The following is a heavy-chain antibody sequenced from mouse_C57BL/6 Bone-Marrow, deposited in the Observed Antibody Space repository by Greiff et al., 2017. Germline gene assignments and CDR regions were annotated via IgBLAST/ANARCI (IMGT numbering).Heavy chain of an antibody. V-gene: IGHV5-17*01. CDR3: ARTGYYYGSSYPWYFDV. CDR1: GFTFSDYG. J-gene: IGHJ1*03. CDR2: ISSGSSTI. D-gene: IGHD1-1*01. Sequence: DVKLVESGGGLVKPGGSLKLSCAASGFTFSDYGMHWVRQAPEKGLEWVAYISSGSSTIYYADTVKGRFTISRDNAKNTLFLQMTSLRSEDTTMYYCARTGYYYGSSYPWYFDVWGTGTTVTVSS.